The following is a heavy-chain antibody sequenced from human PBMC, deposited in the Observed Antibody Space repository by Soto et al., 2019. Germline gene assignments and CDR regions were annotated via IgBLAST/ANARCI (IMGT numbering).Heavy chain of an antibody. D-gene: IGHD3-3*01. CDR2: ISYDGSNK. CDR1: GFTFSSYG. Sequence: QVQLVESGGGVVQPGRSLRLSCAASGFTFSSYGMHWVRQAPGKGLEWVAVISYDGSNKYYADSVKGRFTISRDNSKNTLYLQMNSLRAEDTAVYYCAKAPSPSYYYFWTFYGMDVWGQGTTVTVSS. V-gene: IGHV3-30*18. J-gene: IGHJ6*02. CDR3: AKAPSPSYYYFWTFYGMDV.